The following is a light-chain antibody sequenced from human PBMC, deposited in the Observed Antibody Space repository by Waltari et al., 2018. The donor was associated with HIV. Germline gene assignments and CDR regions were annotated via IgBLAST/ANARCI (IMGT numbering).Light chain of an antibody. CDR3: CSYAGRSTLEV. V-gene: IGLV2-23*02. J-gene: IGLJ2*01. Sequence: SALTQPASVSGSPGQSITISCTGTSSDVGDYNLVSWYQQHPGKAPKFIIYEVNKRPSEVSIRFSGSKSGNTASLTISGLQAEDEADYYCCSYAGRSTLEVFGGGTKVTVL. CDR2: EVN. CDR1: SSDVGDYNL.